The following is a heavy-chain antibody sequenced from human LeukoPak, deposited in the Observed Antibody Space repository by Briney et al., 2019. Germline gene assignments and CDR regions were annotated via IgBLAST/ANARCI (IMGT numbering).Heavy chain of an antibody. Sequence: SVTLSLTCAVYGGSFSGYYWSWIRQPPGKGLEWIGEINHSGSTNYNPSLKSRVTISVDTSKNQFSLKLSSVTAADTAVYYCARGGEWLRTYSWYFDLWGRGTLVTVCS. CDR2: INHSGST. J-gene: IGHJ2*01. CDR1: GGSFSGYY. D-gene: IGHD5-12*01. CDR3: ARGGEWLRTYSWYFDL. V-gene: IGHV4-34*01.